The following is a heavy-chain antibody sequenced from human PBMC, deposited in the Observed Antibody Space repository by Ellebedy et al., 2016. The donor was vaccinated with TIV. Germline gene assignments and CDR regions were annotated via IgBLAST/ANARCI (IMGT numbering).Heavy chain of an antibody. Sequence: GGSLRLXXMGSGYSFTLFWITWVRQMPGKGLEWMGRIDPGDPSGSYTTYSPSFQGHVTISFDKSITTAYLQWSSLKASDTAIYYCARHELGSNAAFHYWGQGTLVTVSS. CDR2: IDPGDPSGSYT. CDR3: ARHELGSNAAFHY. D-gene: IGHD7-27*01. CDR1: GYSFTLFW. J-gene: IGHJ4*02. V-gene: IGHV5-10-1*01.